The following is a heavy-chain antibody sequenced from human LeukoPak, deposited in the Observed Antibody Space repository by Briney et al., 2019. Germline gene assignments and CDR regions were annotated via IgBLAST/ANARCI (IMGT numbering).Heavy chain of an antibody. D-gene: IGHD5-12*01. J-gene: IGHJ4*02. CDR1: GGSISSSSYY. Sequence: SETLSLTCTVSGGSISSSSYYWSWIRQPPGKGLEWIGYIYYSGSTNYNPSLKSRVTVSVDTSKNQFSLKLSSVTAADTAVYYCARHLNGYDSFDYWGQGTLVTVSS. CDR3: ARHLNGYDSFDY. CDR2: IYYSGST. V-gene: IGHV4-61*05.